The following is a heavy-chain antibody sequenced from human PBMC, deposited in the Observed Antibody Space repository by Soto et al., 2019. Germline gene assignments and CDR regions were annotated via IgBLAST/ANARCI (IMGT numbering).Heavy chain of an antibody. Sequence: PGGSLRLSCAASGFTFSSYSMSWVRQAPGKGLEWVSGFRTGGDDDTTYYADSVKGRFTISRDNSKNTLFLQMTSLRAEDTAIYYCAKKPSSGPGSQYFDYWGQGTLVTVSS. CDR2: FRTGGDDDTT. CDR1: GFTFSSYS. CDR3: AKKPSSGPGSQYFDY. V-gene: IGHV3-23*01. D-gene: IGHD3-10*01. J-gene: IGHJ4*02.